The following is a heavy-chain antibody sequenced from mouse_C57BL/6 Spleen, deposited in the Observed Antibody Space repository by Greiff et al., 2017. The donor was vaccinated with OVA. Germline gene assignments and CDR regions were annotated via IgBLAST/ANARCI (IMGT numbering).Heavy chain of an antibody. Sequence: VQLQQPGPELVKPGASVKLSCKASGYTFTSYWMHWVKQRPGQGLEWIGNINPSNGGTNYNEKFKSKATLTVDKSSSTAYMQLSSLTSEDSAVYYCARDYYGSSRYFDVWGTGTTVTVSS. J-gene: IGHJ1*03. CDR1: GYTFTSYW. D-gene: IGHD1-1*01. CDR3: ARDYYGSSRYFDV. CDR2: INPSNGGT. V-gene: IGHV1-53*01.